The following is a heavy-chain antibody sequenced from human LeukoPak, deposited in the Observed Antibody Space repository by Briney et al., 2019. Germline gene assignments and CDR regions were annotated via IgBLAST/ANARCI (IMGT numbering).Heavy chain of an antibody. D-gene: IGHD3-10*01. CDR1: GFTFSDYY. V-gene: IGHV3-11*01. CDR2: ISSSGSTV. Sequence: GGSLRLSCAASGFTFSDYYMSWIRQAPGKGLEWVSYISSSGSTVYYADSVKGRFTISRDNAKNSLYLQMNSLRAEDTAVYYCARDPHYGSGSYRDYWGQGTLVTVSS. CDR3: ARDPHYGSGSYRDY. J-gene: IGHJ4*02.